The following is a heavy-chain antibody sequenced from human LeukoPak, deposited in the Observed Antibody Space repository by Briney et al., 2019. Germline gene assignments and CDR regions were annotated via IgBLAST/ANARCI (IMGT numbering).Heavy chain of an antibody. CDR2: ISGSGDRI. CDR1: GFTFSSYG. Sequence: PGGSLRLSCAASGFTFSSYGMSWVRQAPGKGLERVSVISGSGDRIYYGDSVKGRFTISRDNSKKTLYLQMNSLRAEDTAVYYCAKDKGGSGYYPRDAFDIWGQGTVVTVSS. CDR3: AKDKGGSGYYPRDAFDI. V-gene: IGHV3-23*01. D-gene: IGHD3-22*01. J-gene: IGHJ3*02.